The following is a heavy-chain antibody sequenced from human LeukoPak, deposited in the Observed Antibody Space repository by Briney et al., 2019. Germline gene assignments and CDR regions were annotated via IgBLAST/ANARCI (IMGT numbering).Heavy chain of an antibody. CDR2: MYYSGNT. J-gene: IGHJ3*01. D-gene: IGHD6-19*01. Sequence: KTSETLSLTCTVSGGSISSYYWSWIRQPPGKGLEWIGYMYYSGNTNYNPSLKSRVTISVDTSKNQFSLNLSSVTAADTAAYYCARAGVAGPPPLWGQGTMATVSS. V-gene: IGHV4-59*12. CDR3: ARAGVAGPPPL. CDR1: GGSISSYY.